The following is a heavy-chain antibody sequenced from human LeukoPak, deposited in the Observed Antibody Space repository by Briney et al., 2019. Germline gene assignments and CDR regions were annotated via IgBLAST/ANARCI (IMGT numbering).Heavy chain of an antibody. CDR1: GGSFSGHY. Sequence: PSETLSLTCAVYGGSFSGHYWSWIRQVPGKGLEWIGEIGHSGSTNYNPSLKSRVDISLDRSTTQFSLKVKSVTDTDTGVYFCARGGDGHNRPFDYWGQGTQVTVSS. CDR2: IGHSGST. CDR3: ARGGDGHNRPFDY. D-gene: IGHD5-24*01. V-gene: IGHV4-34*01. J-gene: IGHJ4*02.